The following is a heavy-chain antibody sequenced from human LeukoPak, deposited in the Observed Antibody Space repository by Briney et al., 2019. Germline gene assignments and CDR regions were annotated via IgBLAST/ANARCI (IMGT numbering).Heavy chain of an antibody. J-gene: IGHJ4*02. V-gene: IGHV3-21*01. Sequence: KSGGSLRLSCAASGFTFSSYSMSWVRQAPGRGLEWVSSISSRSSFIYYTDSVKGRFTISRDNTKNSLYLQMNSLRAEDTAVYYCARDGEAAGNMDYWGQGTLVTVSS. CDR1: GFTFSSYS. D-gene: IGHD6-13*01. CDR2: ISSRSSFI. CDR3: ARDGEAAGNMDY.